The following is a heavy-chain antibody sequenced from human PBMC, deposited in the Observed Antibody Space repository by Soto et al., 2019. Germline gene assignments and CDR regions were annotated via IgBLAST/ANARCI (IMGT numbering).Heavy chain of an antibody. Sequence: EVQLVESGGCLVKPGGSLRLSCAASGFSFRTTWMAWVRQAPGKGLEWVGRIKSKSAGETTDYADPVKGRFTISRDDSKDTLYLHMDSLETGDTAVYYCSTGSPFSGSVFDYWGQGTRVTVSS. J-gene: IGHJ4*02. CDR2: IKSKSAGETT. V-gene: IGHV3-15*05. D-gene: IGHD1-26*01. CDR1: GFSFRTTW. CDR3: STGSPFSGSVFDY.